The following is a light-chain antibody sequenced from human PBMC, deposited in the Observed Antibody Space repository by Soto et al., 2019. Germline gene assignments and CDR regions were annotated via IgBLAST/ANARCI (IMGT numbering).Light chain of an antibody. V-gene: IGKV1-9*01. J-gene: IGKJ4*01. Sequence: DIQMTQSPYSLSASVGDSVTITCRASQNIRTYLNWYQQKPGRAPKLLIHSASALPSGVPSRFSGSGSGTDFTLTISSLQPEDFATYYCQQLNSYPLTFGGGTKVDIK. CDR1: QNIRTY. CDR3: QQLNSYPLT. CDR2: SAS.